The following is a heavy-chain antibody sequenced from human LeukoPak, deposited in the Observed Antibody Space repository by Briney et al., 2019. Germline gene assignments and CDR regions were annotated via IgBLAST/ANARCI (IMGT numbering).Heavy chain of an antibody. CDR1: GGTFSSYA. D-gene: IGHD6-13*01. J-gene: IGHJ4*02. CDR2: IIPVLGIA. V-gene: IGHV1-69*04. Sequence: SVKVSCKASGGTFSSYAISWVRQAPGQGLEWMGRIIPVLGIANYAQKFQGRVTITADKSTSTAYMELSSLRSEDTAVYFCARDRYSSSWFFDYWGQGTLVTVSS. CDR3: ARDRYSSSWFFDY.